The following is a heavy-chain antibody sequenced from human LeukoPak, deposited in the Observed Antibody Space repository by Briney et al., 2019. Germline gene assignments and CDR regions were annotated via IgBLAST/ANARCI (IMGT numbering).Heavy chain of an antibody. J-gene: IGHJ4*02. D-gene: IGHD2-2*01. CDR1: GGTFSSYA. Sequence: ASVKVSCKASGGTFSSYAISWVRQAPGQGLEWMGGIIPIFGTANYAQKFQGRVTITADESTSTAYMELSSLRSEDTAVYYCAAKYCSSTSCSFDYWGQGTLVTVSS. CDR2: IIPIFGTA. CDR3: AAKYCSSTSCSFDY. V-gene: IGHV1-69*13.